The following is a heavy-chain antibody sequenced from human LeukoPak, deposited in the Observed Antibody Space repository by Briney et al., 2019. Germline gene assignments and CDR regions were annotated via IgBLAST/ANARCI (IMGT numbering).Heavy chain of an antibody. J-gene: IGHJ5*02. V-gene: IGHV1-46*01. CDR2: IRPTDGST. CDR3: TRTINSWFDP. CDR1: GYTFINHY. Sequence: ASVKISCKPSGYTFINHYIHWVRQAPGQGLEWMGVIRPTDGSTSYAQNFQGRLSMTSDTSTSTVYMELSSLRSEDTAIYYCTRTINSWFDPWGQGTPVSVPS. D-gene: IGHD3-9*01.